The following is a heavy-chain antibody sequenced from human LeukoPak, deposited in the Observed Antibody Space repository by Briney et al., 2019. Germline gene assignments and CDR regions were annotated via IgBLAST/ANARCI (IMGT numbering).Heavy chain of an antibody. V-gene: IGHV3-48*01. D-gene: IGHD4-23*01. J-gene: IGHJ4*02. CDR3: ARDIRPFGDNSWYFDY. CDR1: GFTFSSYS. CDR2: ISSSSSTI. Sequence: GGSLRLSCAASGFTFSSYSMNWVRQAPGKGLEWVSYISSSSSTIYYADSVKGRFTISRDNAKNSLYLQMNSLRAEDTAVYYCARDIRPFGDNSWYFDYWGQGTLVTVSS.